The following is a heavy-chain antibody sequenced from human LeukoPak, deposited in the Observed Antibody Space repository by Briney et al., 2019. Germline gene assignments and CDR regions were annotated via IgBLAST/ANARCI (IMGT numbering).Heavy chain of an antibody. CDR3: ARRVDWFSWSPDAFDI. CDR2: IYTSGST. D-gene: IGHD3-9*01. J-gene: IGHJ3*02. V-gene: IGHV4-61*02. CDR1: GGSINSGSYY. Sequence: SETLSLTCTVSGGSINSGSYYWSWIRQPAGKGLEWIGRIYTSGSTNYNPSLKSRVTISVDTSKNQFSLKLSSVTAADTAVYYCARRVDWFSWSPDAFDIWGQGTMVTVSS.